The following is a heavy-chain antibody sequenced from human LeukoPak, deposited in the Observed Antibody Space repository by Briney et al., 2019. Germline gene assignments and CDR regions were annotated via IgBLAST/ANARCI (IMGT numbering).Heavy chain of an antibody. CDR3: ARFYYDSSGDNWFDP. Sequence: SVKVSCKASGGTFSSYAISWVRQAPGQGLEWMGGIIPIFGTANYAQKFQGRVTITADESTSTAYMELSSLRFEDTAVYYCARFYYDSSGDNWFDPWGQGTLVTVSS. V-gene: IGHV1-69*01. J-gene: IGHJ5*02. D-gene: IGHD3-22*01. CDR2: IIPIFGTA. CDR1: GGTFSSYA.